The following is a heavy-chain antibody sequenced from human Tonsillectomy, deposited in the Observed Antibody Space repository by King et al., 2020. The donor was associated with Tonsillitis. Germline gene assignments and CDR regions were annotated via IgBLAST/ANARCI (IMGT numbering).Heavy chain of an antibody. CDR1: GGSISISSSY. CDR3: ARLGDSSGWYARYQFDY. J-gene: IGHJ4*02. V-gene: IGHV4-39*01. Sequence: QLQESGPGLVKASETLSLTCTVSGGSISISSSYWGWIRQPPGKGLEWIGSMYDSGSTYYNPSLKSRVTISVDTSKNQFSLNLSSVTAADTAVYYCARLGDSSGWYARYQFDYWGQGTLVTVSS. CDR2: MYDSGST. D-gene: IGHD6-19*01.